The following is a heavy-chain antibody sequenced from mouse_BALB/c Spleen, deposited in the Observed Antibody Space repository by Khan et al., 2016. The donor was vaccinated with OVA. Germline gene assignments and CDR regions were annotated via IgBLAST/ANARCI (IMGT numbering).Heavy chain of an antibody. CDR2: IDPANGNT. CDR3: AGGLYDGYDGLAY. J-gene: IGHJ2*01. D-gene: IGHD2-3*01. CDR1: GFNIKDTY. Sequence: VQLQQSGAELVKPGASVKLSCTASGFNIKDTYMHWVKQRPEQGLEWIGRIDPANGNTKYDPKFQGKATITADTSSNTAYLQLSSLTSEDTAVYYCAGGLYDGYDGLAYWGQGTTLTVSS. V-gene: IGHV14-3*02.